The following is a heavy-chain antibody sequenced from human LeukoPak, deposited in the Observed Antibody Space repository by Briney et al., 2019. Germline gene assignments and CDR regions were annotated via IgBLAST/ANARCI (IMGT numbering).Heavy chain of an antibody. J-gene: IGHJ4*02. CDR2: ISAYNGNT. D-gene: IGHD4-17*01. Sequence: ASVKVSCKASGYTFTSYGISWVRQAPGQGLEWMGWISAYNGNTSYAQKLQGRVTMTTDTSTSTAYMELRSLRSDDTAVYYCARATVTTKKVDYWGQGTLVTVSS. CDR3: ARATVTTKKVDY. CDR1: GYTFTSYG. V-gene: IGHV1-18*01.